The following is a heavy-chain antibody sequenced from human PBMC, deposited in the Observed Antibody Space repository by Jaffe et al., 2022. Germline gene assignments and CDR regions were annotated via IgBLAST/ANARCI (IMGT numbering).Heavy chain of an antibody. D-gene: IGHD2-21*01. J-gene: IGHJ4*02. CDR1: GHSFSNSW. CDR3: VRMGTVGTTTLWFFDL. Sequence: EVQLVQSGAEVKKPGESLQISCKGFGHSFSNSWIGWVRQVPGRGLEWMAIISPRDSGVTYSPSFQGQATMSADRAINTAYLQWSTLKASDSAMYYCVRMGTVGTTTLWFFDLWGQGTQVTVSS. CDR2: ISPRDSGV. V-gene: IGHV5-51*03.